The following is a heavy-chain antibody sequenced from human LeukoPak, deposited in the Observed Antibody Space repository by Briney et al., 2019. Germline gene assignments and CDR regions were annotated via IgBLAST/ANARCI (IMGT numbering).Heavy chain of an antibody. Sequence: SETLSLTCAVYGGSFSGYYWSWIRQHPGKGLEWIGYIYYSGSTYYNPSLKSRVTISVDTSKNQFSLKLSSVTAADTAVYYCARDLRVGYYDSSGYSPWGQGTLVTVSS. CDR1: GGSFSGYY. J-gene: IGHJ5*02. CDR2: IYYSGST. D-gene: IGHD3-22*01. CDR3: ARDLRVGYYDSSGYSP. V-gene: IGHV4-31*11.